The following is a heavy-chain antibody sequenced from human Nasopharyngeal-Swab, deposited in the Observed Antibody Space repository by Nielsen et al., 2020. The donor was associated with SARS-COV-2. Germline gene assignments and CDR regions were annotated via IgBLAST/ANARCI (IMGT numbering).Heavy chain of an antibody. CDR2: INPKSGGT. J-gene: IGHJ6*02. CDR1: GYTFTGYY. Sequence: ASVKVSCKASGYTFTGYYMHWVRQAPGQGLEWMGRINPKSGGTNYAQKFQGRVTMTRDTSISPAYMELSRLRSDDTAVYYCARDPTSVACTGDYYYGMDVWGQGTTVTVSS. CDR3: ARDPTSVACTGDYYYGMDV. D-gene: IGHD6-19*01. V-gene: IGHV1-2*06.